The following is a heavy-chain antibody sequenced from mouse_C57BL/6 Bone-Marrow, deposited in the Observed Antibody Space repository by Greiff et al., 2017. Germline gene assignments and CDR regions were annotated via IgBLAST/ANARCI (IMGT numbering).Heavy chain of an antibody. CDR2: IDPENGDT. V-gene: IGHV14-4*01. Sequence: VQLQQSGAALVRPGASVKLSCTASGFNIKDDYMHWVQQRPEQGLEWIGWIDPENGDTEYASKFQGKATITADTSSNTAYLQLSSLTSEDTAVYYCTTRGDGSRSFAYWGQGTLVTVSA. D-gene: IGHD1-1*01. CDR1: GFNIKDDY. J-gene: IGHJ3*01. CDR3: TTRGDGSRSFAY.